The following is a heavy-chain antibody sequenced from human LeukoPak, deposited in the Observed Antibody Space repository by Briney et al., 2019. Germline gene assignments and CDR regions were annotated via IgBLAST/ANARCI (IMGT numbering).Heavy chain of an antibody. Sequence: GRSMRLSCAATGFTLGGYAMGWFRQAPGKGLEWLSFIKSKVYGETIEYAASVKGRFTISRDDSKSIAYLHMNSLETEDTAIYFCARASFGVEVNMYYFDYWGLGTLVTVSS. CDR2: IKSKVYGETI. V-gene: IGHV3-49*03. D-gene: IGHD3-3*01. J-gene: IGHJ4*02. CDR3: ARASFGVEVNMYYFDY. CDR1: GFTLGGYA.